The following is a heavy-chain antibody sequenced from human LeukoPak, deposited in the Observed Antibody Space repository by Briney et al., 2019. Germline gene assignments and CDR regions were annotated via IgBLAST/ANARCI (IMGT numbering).Heavy chain of an antibody. V-gene: IGHV5-51*01. CDR3: ARTTYYDSSGHGLDY. D-gene: IGHD3-22*01. CDR2: IYPDDSDT. J-gene: IGHJ4*02. Sequence: GESLKISCKGSGYSFTSYWIGWVRQMPGKGLEWMGIIYPDDSDTKYSPSFQGQVTISADKSINTAYLQWSSLKASDTAMYYCARTTYYDSSGHGLDYWGQGTLVTVSS. CDR1: GYSFTSYW.